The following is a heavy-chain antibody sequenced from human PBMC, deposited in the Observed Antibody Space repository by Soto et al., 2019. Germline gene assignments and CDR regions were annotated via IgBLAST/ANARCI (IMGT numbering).Heavy chain of an antibody. CDR1: SFSISSGYY. V-gene: IGHV4-38-2*01. CDR2: IYHSGTT. CDR3: ARFEDSSGFYYFDY. D-gene: IGHD6-19*01. J-gene: IGHJ4*02. Sequence: SETLSLTCAVSSFSISSGYYWGWVRQPPGKGLEWIGSIYHSGTTNYSPSLKSRVTISIDTSKNQFSLKLSSVTAADTAVYYCARFEDSSGFYYFDYWGQGTLVTVSS.